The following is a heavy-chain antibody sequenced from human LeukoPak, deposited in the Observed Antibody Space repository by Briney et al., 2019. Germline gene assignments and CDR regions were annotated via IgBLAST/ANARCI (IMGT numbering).Heavy chain of an antibody. V-gene: IGHV1-69*13. CDR2: IIPIFGTA. Sequence: SVKVSCKASGGTFSSYAISWVRQAPGQGLEWVGGIIPIFGTANYAQKFQGRVTITADESTSTAYMELSSLRSEDTAVYYCASNVDYYDSSGYSFDYWGQGTLVTVSS. J-gene: IGHJ4*02. CDR3: ASNVDYYDSSGYSFDY. CDR1: GGTFSSYA. D-gene: IGHD3-22*01.